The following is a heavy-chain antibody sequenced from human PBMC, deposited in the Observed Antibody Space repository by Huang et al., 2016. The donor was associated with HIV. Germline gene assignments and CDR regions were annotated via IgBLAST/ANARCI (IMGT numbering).Heavy chain of an antibody. Sequence: QVQLVQSGAEVKNPGASVRVSCKASGYTFTDSNIHWVRQAPGKGLEWRGWINPKRGGTIYAQRFQGRITMTRDTTSSTVHMDLRRIQSDDTAVYFCARDWSFGSSTSPADWGQGTLVTVSS. CDR3: ARDWSFGSSTSPAD. CDR1: GYTFTDSN. V-gene: IGHV1-2*02. J-gene: IGHJ4*02. D-gene: IGHD6-6*01. CDR2: INPKRGGT.